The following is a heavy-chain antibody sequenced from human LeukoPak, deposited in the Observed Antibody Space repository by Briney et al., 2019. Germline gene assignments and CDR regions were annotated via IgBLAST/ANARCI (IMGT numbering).Heavy chain of an antibody. V-gene: IGHV3-64D*06. CDR2: INGDGRTT. J-gene: IGHJ4*02. CDR3: VGDQVDDTGYLR. Sequence: GGSLRLSCSASGFIFSTYTMYWVRKAPGKGLEYVSVINGDGRTTYYIDSVKGRFTISRDNSKNTLYLQMSSLRADDTAVYYCVGDQVDDTGYLRWGQGTRVTVSA. D-gene: IGHD5-12*01. CDR1: GFIFSTYT.